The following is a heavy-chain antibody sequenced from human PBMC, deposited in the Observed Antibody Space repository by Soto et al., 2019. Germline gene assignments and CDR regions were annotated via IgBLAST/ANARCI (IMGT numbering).Heavy chain of an antibody. CDR2: IYYSGST. D-gene: IGHD4-4*01. CDR3: ATTTVTTPPYYYYGMDV. J-gene: IGHJ6*02. CDR1: GGSISSSSYY. Sequence: SETLSLTCTVSGGSISSSSYYWGWIRQPPGKGLEWIGSIYYSGSTYYNPSLKSRVTISVDTSKNQFSLKLSSVTAADTAVYYCATTTVTTPPYYYYGMDVWGQGTTVTVSS. V-gene: IGHV4-39*01.